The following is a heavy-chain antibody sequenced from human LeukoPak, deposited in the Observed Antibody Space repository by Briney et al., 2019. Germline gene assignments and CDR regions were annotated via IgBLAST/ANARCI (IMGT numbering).Heavy chain of an antibody. D-gene: IGHD3-22*01. CDR1: GYTFTSYG. CDR3: ARGDIPLYRYYYDSSGYSA. J-gene: IGHJ5*02. Sequence: ASVKVPCKASGYTFTSYGIIWVRQAPGQGLEWMGWISAYNGNTNYAQKLQGRVTMTTDTSTSTAYMELRSLRSDDTAVYYCARGDIPLYRYYYDSSGYSAWGQGTLVTVSS. CDR2: ISAYNGNT. V-gene: IGHV1-18*01.